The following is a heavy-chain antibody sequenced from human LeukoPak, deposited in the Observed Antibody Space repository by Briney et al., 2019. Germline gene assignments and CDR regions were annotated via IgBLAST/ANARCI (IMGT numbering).Heavy chain of an antibody. CDR1: GCTFTAYY. J-gene: IGHJ4*02. CDR2: INPNSGGT. D-gene: IGHD6-19*01. V-gene: IGHV1-2*02. CDR3: ARASGYSGAWYIDY. Sequence: GASVKVSCKASGCTFTAYYMHWVRQAPGQGLEWMGWINPNSGGTNYAQKFQGRVTMTRDTSITTAYMEMSSLRSDDTAVYYCARASGYSGAWYIDYWGQGTLVTVSS.